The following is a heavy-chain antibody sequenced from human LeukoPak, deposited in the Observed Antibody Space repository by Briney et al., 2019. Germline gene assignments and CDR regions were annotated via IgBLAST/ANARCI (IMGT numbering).Heavy chain of an antibody. D-gene: IGHD3-22*01. CDR3: VRDGDTSGYTN. Sequence: GGSLRLSCAASGFTFSSYWMHWVRQAPGKGLEWVANIKQGGSEKYSVDSVKGRFTLSRDNAKNSLYLQMNSLRAEDTAVYSCVRDGDTSGYTNWGQGTLVTVSS. J-gene: IGHJ4*02. CDR1: GFTFSSYW. CDR2: IKQGGSEK. V-gene: IGHV3-7*01.